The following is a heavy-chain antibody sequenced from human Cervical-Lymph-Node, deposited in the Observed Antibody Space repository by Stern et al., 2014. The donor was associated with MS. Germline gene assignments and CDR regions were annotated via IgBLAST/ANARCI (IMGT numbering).Heavy chain of an antibody. J-gene: IGHJ6*02. D-gene: IGHD2-15*01. V-gene: IGHV5-51*01. CDR1: GYSFTSYW. CDR2: IYPGDSDT. CDR3: ARSGYCSGGSCYSPYYYGMDV. Sequence: EVQLVESGAEVKKPGESLKISCKGSGYSFTSYWIGWVRQMPGKGLEWMGSIYPGDSDTRYSPSFQGQVTISADKSISTAYLQWSSLKASDTAMYYCARSGYCSGGSCYSPYYYGMDVGGQGTTVTVSS.